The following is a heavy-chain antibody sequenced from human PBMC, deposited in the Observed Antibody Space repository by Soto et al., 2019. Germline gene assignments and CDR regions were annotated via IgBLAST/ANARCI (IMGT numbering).Heavy chain of an antibody. D-gene: IGHD4-17*01. J-gene: IGHJ4*02. CDR1: GGSFSGYY. V-gene: IGHV4-34*01. Sequence: SETLSLTCAVYGGSFSGYYWSWIRQPPGKGLEWIGEINHSGSTNYNPSLKSRVTISVDTSKNQFSLKLSSVTAADTAVYYCARAPAWATTRYFDYWGQGTLVTVSS. CDR3: ARAPAWATTRYFDY. CDR2: INHSGST.